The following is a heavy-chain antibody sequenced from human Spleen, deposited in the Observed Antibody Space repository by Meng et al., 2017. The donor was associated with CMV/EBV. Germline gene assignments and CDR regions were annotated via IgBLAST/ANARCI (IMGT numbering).Heavy chain of an antibody. J-gene: IGHJ4*02. CDR2: ISYSGNT. V-gene: IGHV4-39*07. CDR3: ARVGISSSEGY. Sequence: SETLSLTCTVSGDSISSSIYYWGWIRQPPAKGLEWIRSISYSGNTHFNPSLKSRLTILVDTSKNQFSLKLSSVTAADTAMYYCARVGISSSEGYWGQGTLVTVSS. CDR1: GDSISSSIYY. D-gene: IGHD6-6*01.